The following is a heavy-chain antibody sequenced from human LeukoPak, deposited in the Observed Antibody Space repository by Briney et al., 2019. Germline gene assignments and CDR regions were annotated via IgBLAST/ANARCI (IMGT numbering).Heavy chain of an antibody. CDR2: IHSSSGSI. D-gene: IGHD6-6*01. CDR1: GFNFTNYN. CDR3: ARTRAFDY. Sequence: GGSLRLSCAASGFNFTNYNMNWVRQAPGKGLEWVSSIHSSSGSIYYADSLKGRFTISRDNAKNSLYLQMNSLRAEDTAVYYCARTRAFDYWGQGTLVTVSS. V-gene: IGHV3-21*01. J-gene: IGHJ4*02.